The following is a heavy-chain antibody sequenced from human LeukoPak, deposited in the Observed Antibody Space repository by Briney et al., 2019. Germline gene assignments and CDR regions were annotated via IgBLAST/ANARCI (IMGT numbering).Heavy chain of an antibody. J-gene: IGHJ3*02. Sequence: GESLKISCKGSGYSFTSYWIGWVRQMPGKGLEWMGIIYPGDSDTRYSPSFRGQVTISADKSISTAYLQWSSLKASDTAMYYCASSYYGSGSYLDAFDIWGQGTMVTVSS. CDR2: IYPGDSDT. CDR1: GYSFTSYW. D-gene: IGHD3-10*01. CDR3: ASSYYGSGSYLDAFDI. V-gene: IGHV5-51*01.